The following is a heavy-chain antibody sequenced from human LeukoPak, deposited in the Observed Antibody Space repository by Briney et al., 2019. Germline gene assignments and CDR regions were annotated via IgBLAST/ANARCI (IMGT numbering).Heavy chain of an antibody. J-gene: IGHJ5*02. D-gene: IGHD3-10*01. CDR2: ISAYNGNT. CDR3: ARDVVRGVMYNWFDP. Sequence: ASVKVSCKASGYTFTSYGISWVRQAPGQGLEWMGWISAYNGNTNYAQKLQGRVTMTTDTSTSTAYMELRSPRSDDTAVYYCARDVVRGVMYNWFDPWGQGTLVTVSS. CDR1: GYTFTSYG. V-gene: IGHV1-18*04.